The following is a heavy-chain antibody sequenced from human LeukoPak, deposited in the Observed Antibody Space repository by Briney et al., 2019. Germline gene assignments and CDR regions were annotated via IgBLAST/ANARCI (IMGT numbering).Heavy chain of an antibody. CDR2: INPNSGGT. CDR1: GYTFTSYY. D-gene: IGHD2-2*01. V-gene: IGHV1-2*02. J-gene: IGHJ4*02. CDR3: ARSRYCSSTSCYSFDY. Sequence: EASVKVSCKASGYTFTSYYIHWVRQAPGQGLEWMGWINPNSGGTNYAQNFQGRVTMTRDTSTSTAYMELSRLTSDDTAVYYCARSRYCSSTSCYSFDYWGQGTLVTVSS.